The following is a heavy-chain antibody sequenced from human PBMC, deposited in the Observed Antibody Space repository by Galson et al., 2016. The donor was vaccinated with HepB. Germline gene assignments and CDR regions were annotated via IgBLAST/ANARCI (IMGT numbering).Heavy chain of an antibody. Sequence: SLRLSCAASGFAFSRYGMHWVRQAPGKGPEWVAFISYDGSNEYYADSVRARFSISRDNSKNMLYLQMNSLRLADTAVYFCAKDQGVIKFGGFIVTSSWSFDHWGQGALVTVSS. CDR3: AKDQGVIKFGGFIVTSSWSFDH. V-gene: IGHV3-30*18. J-gene: IGHJ4*02. CDR2: ISYDGSNE. CDR1: GFAFSRYG. D-gene: IGHD3-16*02.